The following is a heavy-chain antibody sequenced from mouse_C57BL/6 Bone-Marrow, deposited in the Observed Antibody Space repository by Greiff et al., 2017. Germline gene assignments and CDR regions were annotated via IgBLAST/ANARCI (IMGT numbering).Heavy chain of an antibody. J-gene: IGHJ4*01. CDR2: ISTAGSTT. CDR1: GYTFSDYG. CDR3: ARQYYGSTSYDVEV. V-gene: IGHV5-17*01. Sequence: VQLKESGAGLVKPGGSLKLSCAASGYTFSDYGMHWVRQAPGKGLEWVAYISTAGSTTNYADKLKGRSTFSRDNAKNTLFLQMSSLGSEDTAMCYCARQYYGSTSYDVEVWGPGTSVTVSS. D-gene: IGHD1-1*01.